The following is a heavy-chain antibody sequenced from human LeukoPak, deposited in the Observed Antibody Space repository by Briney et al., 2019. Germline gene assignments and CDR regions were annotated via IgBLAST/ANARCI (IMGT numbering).Heavy chain of an antibody. CDR3: ARRAGEPPVGAFDI. CDR1: GGSISSSSYY. Sequence: SETLSLTCTVSGGSISSSSYYWGWIRQPPGKGLEWIGSIYYSGSTYYNPSLKSRVTISVDTSKNQFSLKLSSVTAADTAVYYCARRAGEPPVGAFDIWGQGTMVTVSS. CDR2: IYYSGST. D-gene: IGHD1-14*01. J-gene: IGHJ3*02. V-gene: IGHV4-39*07.